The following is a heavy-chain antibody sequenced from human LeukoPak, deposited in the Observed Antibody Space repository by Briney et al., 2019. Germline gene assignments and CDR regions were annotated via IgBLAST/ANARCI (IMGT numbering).Heavy chain of an antibody. CDR3: ARFPYSSSWDFDY. Sequence: GESLKISCKGSGYTFTNYWIGWVRQMPGKGLEWMGIIWPSDSDTRYSPSFQGQVTISADKSISTAYLQWSSLKASDTAMYYCARFPYSSSWDFDYWGQGTLVTVSS. CDR2: IWPSDSDT. CDR1: GYTFTNYW. D-gene: IGHD6-13*01. V-gene: IGHV5-51*01. J-gene: IGHJ4*02.